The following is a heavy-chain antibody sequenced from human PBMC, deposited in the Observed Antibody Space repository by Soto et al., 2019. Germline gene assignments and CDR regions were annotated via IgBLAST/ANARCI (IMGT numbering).Heavy chain of an antibody. D-gene: IGHD3-3*01. Sequence: ASVKVSCKASGYTFTSYDINWVRQATGQGLEWMGWMNPNSGNTGYAQKFQGRVTMTRNTSISTAYMELSSLRSEDTAVYYCARDLYYDFWSGYHAINWFDPWGQGTLVTVSS. CDR3: ARDLYYDFWSGYHAINWFDP. CDR2: MNPNSGNT. CDR1: GYTFTSYD. V-gene: IGHV1-8*01. J-gene: IGHJ5*02.